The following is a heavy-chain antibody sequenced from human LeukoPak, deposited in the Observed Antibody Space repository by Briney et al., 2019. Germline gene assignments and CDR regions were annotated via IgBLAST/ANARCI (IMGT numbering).Heavy chain of an antibody. CDR3: ARDLIAAAELYYYYGMDV. CDR2: ISSSSSYI. Sequence: GRSLRLSCAASGFTFSSYSMNWVRQAPGKGLEWVSSISSSSSYIYYADSVKGRFTISRDNAKNSLYLQMNSLRAEDTAVYYCARDLIAAAELYYYYGMDVWGQGTTVTVSS. D-gene: IGHD6-13*01. V-gene: IGHV3-21*01. CDR1: GFTFSSYS. J-gene: IGHJ6*02.